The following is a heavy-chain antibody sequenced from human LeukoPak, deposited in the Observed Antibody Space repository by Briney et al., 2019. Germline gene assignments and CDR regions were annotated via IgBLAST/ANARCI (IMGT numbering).Heavy chain of an antibody. D-gene: IGHD3-10*02. CDR2: IYYSGST. V-gene: IGHV4-59*01. CDR1: GGSISSYY. Sequence: SETLSLTCTVSGGSISSYYWSWIRQPPGKGLEWIGYIYYSGSTNYNPSLKSRVTISVDTSKNQFSLKLSSVTAADTAVYYCARMYYYVGYFDYWGQGTLVTVSS. J-gene: IGHJ4*02. CDR3: ARMYYYVGYFDY.